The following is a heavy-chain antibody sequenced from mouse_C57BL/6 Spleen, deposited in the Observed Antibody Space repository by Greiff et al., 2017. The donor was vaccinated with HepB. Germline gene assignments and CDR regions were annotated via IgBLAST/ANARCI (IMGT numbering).Heavy chain of an antibody. D-gene: IGHD1-1*01. Sequence: QVQLKESGPELVKPGASVKISCKASGYAFSSSWMNWVKQRPGKGLEWIGRIYPGDGDTNYNGKFKGKATLTADKSSSTAYMQLSSLTSEDSAVYFCARDGTTVVATYYFDYWGQGTTLTVSS. V-gene: IGHV1-82*01. CDR2: IYPGDGDT. CDR3: ARDGTTVVATYYFDY. CDR1: GYAFSSSW. J-gene: IGHJ2*01.